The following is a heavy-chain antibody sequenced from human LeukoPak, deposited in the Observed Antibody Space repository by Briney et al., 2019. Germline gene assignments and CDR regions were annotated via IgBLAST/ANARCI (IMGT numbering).Heavy chain of an antibody. Sequence: SQTLSLTFAISGDSVSSNSAAWNWIRQSPSRGLEWLGRTYYRSKWYNDYAVSVKSRITINPDTSKNQFSLQLNSVTPEDTAVYYCARGGIAVAGTRPRYYYYYMDVWGKGTTVTVSS. D-gene: IGHD6-19*01. CDR3: ARGGIAVAGTRPRYYYYYMDV. CDR1: GDSVSSNSAA. J-gene: IGHJ6*03. CDR2: TYYRSKWYN. V-gene: IGHV6-1*01.